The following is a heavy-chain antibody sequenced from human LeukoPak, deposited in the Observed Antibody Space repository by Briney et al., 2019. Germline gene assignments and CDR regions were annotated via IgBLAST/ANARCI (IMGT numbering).Heavy chain of an antibody. Sequence: ASVKVSCKASGYTFTSYGISWVRQAPGQGLEWMGWISAYNGNTNYAQKLQGRVTMATDTSTSTAYMELRSLGSDDTAVYYCARGVLLWFGEGLRYYYYGMDVWGQGTTVTVSS. D-gene: IGHD3-10*01. CDR3: ARGVLLWFGEGLRYYYYGMDV. CDR1: GYTFTSYG. V-gene: IGHV1-18*01. J-gene: IGHJ6*02. CDR2: ISAYNGNT.